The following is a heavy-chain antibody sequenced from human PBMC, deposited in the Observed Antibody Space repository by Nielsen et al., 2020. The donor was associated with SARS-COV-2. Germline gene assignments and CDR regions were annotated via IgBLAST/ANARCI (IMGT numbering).Heavy chain of an antibody. Sequence: SETLSLTCAVSGGSISSSNWWSWVRQPPGKGLEWIGEIYHSGSTNYNPSLKSRVTISVDTSKTQFSLKLTSVTAADTAVYYCARGSDEGLALWGQGTLVTVSS. D-gene: IGHD3-3*01. CDR1: GGSISSSNW. CDR3: ARGSDEGLAL. CDR2: IYHSGST. J-gene: IGHJ4*02. V-gene: IGHV4-4*02.